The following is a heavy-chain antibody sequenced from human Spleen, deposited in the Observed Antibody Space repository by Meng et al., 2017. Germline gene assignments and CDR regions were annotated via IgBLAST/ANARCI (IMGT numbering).Heavy chain of an antibody. CDR1: GGSFSDYY. D-gene: IGHD4-11*01. CDR3: ARGPTTMAHDFDY. V-gene: IGHV4-34*01. CDR2: INHSGST. J-gene: IGHJ4*02. Sequence: QVPLTQGGAGLLKPSETLSLTCVVSGGSFSDYYWSWIRQPPGKGLEWIGEINHSGSTNYNPSLESRATISVDTSQNNLSLKLSSVTAADSAVYYCARGPTTMAHDFDYWGQGTLVTASS.